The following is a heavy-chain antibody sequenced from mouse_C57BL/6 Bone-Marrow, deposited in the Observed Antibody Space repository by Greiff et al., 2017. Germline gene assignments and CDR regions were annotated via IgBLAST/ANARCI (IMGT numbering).Heavy chain of an antibody. CDR1: GFTFTDYY. J-gene: IGHJ3*01. CDR3: ARYGSSYEAWFAY. Sequence: EVKLVESGGGLVQPGGSLSLSCAASGFTFTDYYMSWVRQPPGKALEWLGFIRNKANGYTTEYSASVKGGFTISRDNSQSILYLQMNALRAEDSATYYCARYGSSYEAWFAYWGQGTLVTVSA. V-gene: IGHV7-3*01. D-gene: IGHD1-1*01. CDR2: IRNKANGYTT.